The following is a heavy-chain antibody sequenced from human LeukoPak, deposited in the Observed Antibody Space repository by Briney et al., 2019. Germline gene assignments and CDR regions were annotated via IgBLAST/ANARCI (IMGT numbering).Heavy chain of an antibody. D-gene: IGHD7-27*01. J-gene: IGHJ4*02. V-gene: IGHV3-7*01. CDR1: GFTFSSYA. CDR2: MNPDGSGK. Sequence: QAGGSLRLSCAASGFTFSSYAMSWVRQAPGKGLEWVANMNPDGSGKYYVDSVRGRFTISRDNAKNSLYLQMNSLRAEDTAVYYCGRDPAWGAIDYWGQGTLVTVSS. CDR3: GRDPAWGAIDY.